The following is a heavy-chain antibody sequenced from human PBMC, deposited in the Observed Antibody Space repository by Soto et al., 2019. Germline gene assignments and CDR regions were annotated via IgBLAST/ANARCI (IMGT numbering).Heavy chain of an antibody. V-gene: IGHV5-51*01. CDR1: GYSFTSYW. CDR2: IYPGDSDT. CDR3: ARPNDYYGSGSFDY. J-gene: IGHJ4*02. D-gene: IGHD3-10*01. Sequence: RGESLQISCKGCGYSFTSYWMGWVRQMPGKGLEWMGIIYPGDSDTRYSPSFQGQVTISADKSISTAYLQWSSLKASDTAMYYCARPNDYYGSGSFDYWGQGTLVTVSS.